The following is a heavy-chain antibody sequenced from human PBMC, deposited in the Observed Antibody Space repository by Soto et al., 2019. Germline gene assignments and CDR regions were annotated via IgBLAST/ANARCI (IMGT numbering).Heavy chain of an antibody. CDR2: VYRSGGT. D-gene: IGHD3-3*01. Sequence: SEPHPLTYTVSGGYMSSHYWTWIRQPTGKGLEWIGRVYRSGGTHYNPSLKSRVSISLDTSKNHFSLRLISVTAADSAVYYCARGQRFSDWFDPWGQGTLVTVSS. CDR3: ARGQRFSDWFDP. V-gene: IGHV4-4*07. CDR1: GGYMSSHY. J-gene: IGHJ5*02.